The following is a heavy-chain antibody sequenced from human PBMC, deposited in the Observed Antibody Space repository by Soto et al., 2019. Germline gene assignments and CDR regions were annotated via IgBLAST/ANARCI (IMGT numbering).Heavy chain of an antibody. CDR3: ARVAITMVRGVIITSYYYYGMDV. CDR2: INHSGST. CDR1: GGSFSGYY. D-gene: IGHD3-10*01. J-gene: IGHJ6*02. V-gene: IGHV4-34*01. Sequence: SETLSLTCAVYGGSFSGYYWSWIRQPPGKGLEWIGEINHSGSTNYNPSLKSRVTISVDTSKNQFSLKLSPVTAADTAVYYCARVAITMVRGVIITSYYYYGMDVWGQGTTVTVSS.